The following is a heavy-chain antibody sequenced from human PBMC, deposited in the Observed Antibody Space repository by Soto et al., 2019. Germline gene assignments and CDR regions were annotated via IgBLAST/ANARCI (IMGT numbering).Heavy chain of an antibody. CDR2: MVVGSGNT. Sequence: SEEGSFKASGFSCTISCLQWFLHSRVQRRELIGCMVVGSGNTNYAQSFQERVTIARDRSTSTAYMELSSLRSEDTAVYYCAADPGIPCLGEVGGMVVWGKGTPVNVSS. CDR1: GFSCTISC. V-gene: IGHV1-58*01. J-gene: IGHJ6*04. CDR3: AADPGIPCLGEVGGMVV. D-gene: IGHD3-10*01.